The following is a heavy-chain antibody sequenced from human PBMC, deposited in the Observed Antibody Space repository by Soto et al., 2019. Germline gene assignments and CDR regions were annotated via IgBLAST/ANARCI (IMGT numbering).Heavy chain of an antibody. CDR1: GFTFSSYA. J-gene: IGHJ4*02. D-gene: IGHD3-3*01. V-gene: IGHV3-23*01. CDR2: ISGSGGST. CDR3: AKDRQEGITIFGVVHG. Sequence: GGSLRLSCAASGFTFSSYAMSWVRQAPGKGLEWVSAISGSGGSTYYADSVKGRFTISRDNSKNTLYLQMNSLRAEDTAVYYCAKDRQEGITIFGVVHGWGQGTRVTVSS.